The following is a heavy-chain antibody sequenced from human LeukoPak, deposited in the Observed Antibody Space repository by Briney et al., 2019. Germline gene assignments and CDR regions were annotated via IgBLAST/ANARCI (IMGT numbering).Heavy chain of an antibody. D-gene: IGHD5-12*01. CDR2: IYPGDSDT. CDR3: ARLGTRRFGYAYSYYYAMDM. J-gene: IGHJ6*02. V-gene: IGHV5-51*01. CDR1: GYSFTSYW. Sequence: GESLKISCKGSGYSFTSYWSAWVRQMPGKGLEWMGIIYPGDSDTRYSPSSQGQVTISADKSISTAYLRWSSLKASDTAMYYCARLGTRRFGYAYSYYYAMDMWGQGTTVTVSS.